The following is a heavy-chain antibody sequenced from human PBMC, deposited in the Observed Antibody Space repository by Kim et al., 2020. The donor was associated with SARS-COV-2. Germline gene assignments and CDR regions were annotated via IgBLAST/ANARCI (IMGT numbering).Heavy chain of an antibody. D-gene: IGHD6-19*01. CDR3: ARPGSVSGWFYFDS. V-gene: IGHV4-39*01. J-gene: IGHJ5*01. Sequence: TPDLKSRVTISVDTSNNHFSLKLTSVTAADTSKYYCARPGSVSGWFYFDSWGQGTLVTVSS.